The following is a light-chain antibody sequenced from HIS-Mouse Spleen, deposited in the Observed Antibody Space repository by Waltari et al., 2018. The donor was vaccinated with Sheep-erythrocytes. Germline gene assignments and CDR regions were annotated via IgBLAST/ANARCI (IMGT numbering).Light chain of an antibody. Sequence: QSALTQPRSVSGSPGQSVTISCTGPSSYVASYNSVSLYQQNPGKAPKLMNYDVSKRPSGVPDRFSGSKSGNTASLTISGLQAEDEADYYCCSYAGSYNHVFATGTKVTVL. J-gene: IGLJ1*01. CDR3: CSYAGSYNHV. CDR1: SSYVASYNS. V-gene: IGLV2-11*01. CDR2: DVS.